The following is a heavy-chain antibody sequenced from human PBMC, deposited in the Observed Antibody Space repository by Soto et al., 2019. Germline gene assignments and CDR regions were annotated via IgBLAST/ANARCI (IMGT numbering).Heavy chain of an antibody. CDR3: ARAGWFGEASFDY. CDR2: IYYSGST. D-gene: IGHD3-10*01. CDR1: GGSFSGYY. V-gene: IGHV4-34*09. J-gene: IGHJ4*02. Sequence: TLSLTCAVYGGSFSGYYWSWIRQPPGKGLEWIGYIYYSGSTYYNPSLKSRVTISVDTSKNQFSLKLSSVTAADTAVYYCARAGWFGEASFDYWGQGTLVTVSS.